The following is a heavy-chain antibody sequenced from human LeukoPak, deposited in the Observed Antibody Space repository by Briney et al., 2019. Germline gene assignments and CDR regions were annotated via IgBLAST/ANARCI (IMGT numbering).Heavy chain of an antibody. J-gene: IGHJ5*02. CDR3: ARGIITRHVLLDP. D-gene: IGHD3-10*01. V-gene: IGHV4-34*01. CDR1: SGSFSNYY. Sequence: SETLSLTCAVYSGSFSNYYWTWIRQPPGKGLEWIGEINHSGSSNYNPSLKSRVTISVDTSNNQFSLKLTSVTAADTAVYYCARGIITRHVLLDPWGQGTLVTVSS. CDR2: INHSGSS.